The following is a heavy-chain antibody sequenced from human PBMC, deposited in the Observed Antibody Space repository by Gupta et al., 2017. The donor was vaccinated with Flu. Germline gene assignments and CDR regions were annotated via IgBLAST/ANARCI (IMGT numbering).Heavy chain of an antibody. V-gene: IGHV3-23*01. Sequence: EVQLLESGGGLAQPGGSLRLSCAASGFTFSNYAMRWVRQAPGKGLEWFSTISGGGSNTYYADSVKGRFTISGDSSKKTVYLQMNSLRAEDTAVYYCAKGANWAFEIWGQGTMVTGSS. J-gene: IGHJ3*02. CDR1: GFTFSNYA. CDR3: AKGANWAFEI. D-gene: IGHD1-1*01. CDR2: ISGGGSNT.